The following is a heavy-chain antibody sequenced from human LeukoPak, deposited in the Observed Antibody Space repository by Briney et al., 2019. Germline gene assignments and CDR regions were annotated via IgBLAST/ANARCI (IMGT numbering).Heavy chain of an antibody. CDR3: ARDDLRFLEWLLYMEGSSYDMDV. Sequence: GGSLRLSCAASGFTFSSYWMHWVRQAPGKGLVWVSRINSDGSSTSYADSVKGRFTISRDNAKNTLYLQMNSLRAEDTAVYYCARDDLRFLEWLLYMEGSSYDMDVWGQGTTVTVSS. V-gene: IGHV3-74*01. CDR2: INSDGSST. CDR1: GFTFSSYW. D-gene: IGHD3-3*01. J-gene: IGHJ6*02.